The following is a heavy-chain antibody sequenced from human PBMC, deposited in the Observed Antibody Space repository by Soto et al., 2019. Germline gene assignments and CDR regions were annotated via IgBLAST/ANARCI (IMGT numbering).Heavy chain of an antibody. CDR2: IGTAGDT. CDR1: GFTFSSYD. CDR3: ARDDSSSSYDY. Sequence: GGSLRLSCAASGFTFSSYDMHWVRQATGKGLEWVSAIGTAGDTYYPGSVKGRSTISRENAKNSLYLQMNSLRAEDTAVYYCARDDSSSSYDYWGQGTLVTVSS. D-gene: IGHD6-6*01. J-gene: IGHJ4*02. V-gene: IGHV3-13*01.